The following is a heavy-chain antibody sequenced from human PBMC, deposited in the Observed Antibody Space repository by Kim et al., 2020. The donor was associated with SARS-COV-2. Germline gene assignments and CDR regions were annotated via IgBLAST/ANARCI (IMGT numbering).Heavy chain of an antibody. Sequence: ASVKVSCKASGFTLTSYGFSWLRQAPGQGLEWMGWISADNGNTNQAQTFQGRLTMTTDKSTRTGYMELRRLRSDDTAVYYCARWDSSGWPPPYFDYWGQG. J-gene: IGHJ4*02. CDR3: ARWDSSGWPPPYFDY. V-gene: IGHV1-18*01. CDR1: GFTLTSYG. D-gene: IGHD6-19*01. CDR2: ISADNGNT.